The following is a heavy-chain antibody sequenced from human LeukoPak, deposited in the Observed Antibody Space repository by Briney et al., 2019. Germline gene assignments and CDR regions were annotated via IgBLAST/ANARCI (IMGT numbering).Heavy chain of an antibody. J-gene: IGHJ4*02. CDR2: IWYDGSNK. Sequence: PGGSLRLSCAASGFTFSSYSMNWVRQAPGKGLEWVAVIWYDGSNKYYADSVRGRFTISRDNSKNTLYLLMNSLRAEDSAVYYCASTHGYSYGTIDYWGQGTLVTVSS. D-gene: IGHD5-18*01. CDR1: GFTFSSYS. V-gene: IGHV3-33*08. CDR3: ASTHGYSYGTIDY.